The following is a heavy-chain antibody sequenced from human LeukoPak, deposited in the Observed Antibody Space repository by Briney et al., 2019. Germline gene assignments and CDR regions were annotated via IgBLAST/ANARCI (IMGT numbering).Heavy chain of an antibody. D-gene: IGHD4-17*01. CDR2: IYYSGST. Sequence: PSETLSLTCTVSGGSISSYYWSWIRQPPGKGLEWIGYIYYSGSTNYNPSLKSRVTISVDTSKNQFSLKLSSVTAADTAVYYCARYSSTDWYFGLWGRGTLVTVSS. CDR1: GGSISSYY. CDR3: ARYSSTDWYFGL. V-gene: IGHV4-59*08. J-gene: IGHJ2*01.